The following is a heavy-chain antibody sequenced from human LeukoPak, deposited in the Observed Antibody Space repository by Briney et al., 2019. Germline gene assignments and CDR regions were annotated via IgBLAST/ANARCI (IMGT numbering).Heavy chain of an antibody. CDR3: ARCFGNRPYAFDI. CDR1: GGSISSGGYY. Sequence: PSETLSLTCTVSGGSISSGGYYWSWIRQHPGKGLEWIGYIYYSGSTYYNPSLKSRVTISVDTSKNQFSLKLSSVTAADTAVYYCARCFGNRPYAFDIWGQGTMVTVSS. V-gene: IGHV4-31*03. CDR2: IYYSGST. J-gene: IGHJ3*02. D-gene: IGHD3-10*01.